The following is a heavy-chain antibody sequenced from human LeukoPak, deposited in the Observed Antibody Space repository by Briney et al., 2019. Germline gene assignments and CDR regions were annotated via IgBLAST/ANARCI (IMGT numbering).Heavy chain of an antibody. CDR3: AKEIERGYSYGYRDHHAFDI. V-gene: IGHV3-43*01. J-gene: IGHJ3*02. D-gene: IGHD5-18*01. CDR1: GFTFDDYT. Sequence: GGSLRLSCAASGFTFDDYTMHWVRQAPGKGLEWVSLITWDGGSAFYADSVKGRFTISRDNSKNSLYVQMNSLRTEDTALYYCAKEIERGYSYGYRDHHAFDIWGQGTMVTVSS. CDR2: ITWDGGSA.